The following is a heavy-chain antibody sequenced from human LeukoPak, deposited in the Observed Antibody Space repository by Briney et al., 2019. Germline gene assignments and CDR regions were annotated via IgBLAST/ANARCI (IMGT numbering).Heavy chain of an antibody. D-gene: IGHD4-17*01. CDR1: GGTFSSYA. Sequence: GASVKVSCKASGGTFSSYAISWVRQAPGQGLEWMGWISAYNGNTNYAQKLQGRVTMTTDTSTSTAYMELRSLRSDDTAVYYCARGDYGEYFDYWGQGTLVTVSS. CDR2: ISAYNGNT. CDR3: ARGDYGEYFDY. J-gene: IGHJ4*02. V-gene: IGHV1-18*01.